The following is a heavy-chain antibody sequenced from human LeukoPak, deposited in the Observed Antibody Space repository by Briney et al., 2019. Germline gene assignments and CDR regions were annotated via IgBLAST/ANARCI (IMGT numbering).Heavy chain of an antibody. CDR2: IYNSGST. V-gene: IGHV4-4*07. J-gene: IGHJ6*03. Sequence: SETLSLTCTVSGGSISSYYWSWLRQPAGKALEWIGRIYNSGSTNYNPSLKSRVTMSVDTSKNQFSLKLRSVTPADTAVYYCASEPLPTVTTGYYYMDVLGKGATVTGSS. CDR3: ASEPLPTVTTGYYYMDV. D-gene: IGHD4-11*01. CDR1: GGSISSYY.